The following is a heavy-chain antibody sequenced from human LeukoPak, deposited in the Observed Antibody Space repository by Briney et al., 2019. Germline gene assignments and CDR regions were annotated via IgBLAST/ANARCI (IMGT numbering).Heavy chain of an antibody. Sequence: ASVTVSCKASGYTFTGYYMHWVRQAPGQGLEWMGRINPNSGGTNYAQKFQGRVTMTRDTSISTAYMELSRLRSDDTAVYYCARDRNDFWSGYYTGGGDNWFDPWGQGTLVTVSS. CDR2: INPNSGGT. CDR1: GYTFTGYY. CDR3: ARDRNDFWSGYYTGGGDNWFDP. J-gene: IGHJ5*02. V-gene: IGHV1-2*06. D-gene: IGHD3-3*01.